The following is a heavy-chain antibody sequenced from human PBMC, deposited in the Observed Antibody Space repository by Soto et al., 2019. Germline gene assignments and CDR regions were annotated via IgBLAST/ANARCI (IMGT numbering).Heavy chain of an antibody. CDR2: ISYDGSSE. Sequence: PGGSLRLSCAASGLTFSTYAMHWVRRAPGKGLEWVAVISYDGSSEWYADSVKGRLTVSRDNSKNTVSLQMNNLRAEDTAVYYCARSTVAGNWFDPWGQGTLVTVSS. D-gene: IGHD6-19*01. CDR3: ARSTVAGNWFDP. CDR1: GLTFSTYA. V-gene: IGHV3-30-3*01. J-gene: IGHJ5*02.